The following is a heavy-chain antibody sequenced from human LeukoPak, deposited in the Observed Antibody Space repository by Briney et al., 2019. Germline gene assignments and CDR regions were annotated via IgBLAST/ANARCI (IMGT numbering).Heavy chain of an antibody. D-gene: IGHD3-10*01. CDR2: INWNGGST. V-gene: IGHV3-20*04. CDR3: ARAVWFAEFADAFDI. CDR1: GFTSDDYG. J-gene: IGHJ3*02. Sequence: PGGSLRLPCAASGFTSDDYGMSWVRQAPGKGLEWVSGINWNGGSTGYADSVKGRFTISRDNAKNSLYLQMNSLRAEDTALYYCARAVWFAEFADAFDIWGQGTMVTVSS.